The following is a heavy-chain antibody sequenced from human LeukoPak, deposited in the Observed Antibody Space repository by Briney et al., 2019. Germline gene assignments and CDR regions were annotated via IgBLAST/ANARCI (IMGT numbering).Heavy chain of an antibody. Sequence: SETLSLTCTVSGGSISSSSYYWGWIRQPPGKGLEWIGSIYYSGSTYYNPSLKSRVTISVDTSKNQFSLKLSSVTAADTAVYYCARLGAYGGNSDYWGQGTLVTVSS. CDR1: GGSISSSSYY. J-gene: IGHJ4*02. CDR2: IYYSGST. V-gene: IGHV4-39*01. CDR3: ARLGAYGGNSDY. D-gene: IGHD4-23*01.